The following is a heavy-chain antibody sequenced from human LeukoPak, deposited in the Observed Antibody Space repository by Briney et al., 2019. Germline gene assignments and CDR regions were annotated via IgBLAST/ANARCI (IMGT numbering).Heavy chain of an antibody. CDR2: INPSGGST. Sequence: IINPSGGSTSYAQKFQGRVTMTRDTSTSTVYMELSSLRSEDTAVYYCARDRSGLTTDFDYWGQGTLVTVSS. J-gene: IGHJ4*02. CDR3: ARDRSGLTTDFDY. V-gene: IGHV1-46*01. D-gene: IGHD3-10*01.